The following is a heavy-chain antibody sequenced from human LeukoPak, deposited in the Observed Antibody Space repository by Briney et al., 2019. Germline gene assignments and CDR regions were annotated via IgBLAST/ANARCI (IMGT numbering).Heavy chain of an antibody. CDR1: GFIFSRYG. Sequence: TGGSLRLSCAASGFIFSRYGMQWVRQAPGKGLEWVAVISHDGTVQYYADSVKGRFTISRDNSKNTLSLQMDSLRPEDTAVYYCAKERGEYRSSSLGYWGQGTLVTVSS. CDR2: ISHDGTVQ. J-gene: IGHJ4*02. CDR3: AKERGEYRSSSLGY. D-gene: IGHD6-6*01. V-gene: IGHV3-30*18.